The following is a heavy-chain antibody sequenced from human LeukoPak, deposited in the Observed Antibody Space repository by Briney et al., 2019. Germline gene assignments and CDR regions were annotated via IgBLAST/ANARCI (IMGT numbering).Heavy chain of an antibody. Sequence: KSSETLSLTCTVSGGSISSYCWNWIRQPAGQGLEWIGRIYSSGSTNYNPSLKSRVTMSVDTSKNQFSLRLRSVTAADTAVYFCARGLTSTAVDSWGQGTLVTVSS. V-gene: IGHV4-4*07. J-gene: IGHJ5*02. CDR3: ARGLTSTAVDS. D-gene: IGHD2-2*01. CDR1: GGSISSYC. CDR2: IYSSGST.